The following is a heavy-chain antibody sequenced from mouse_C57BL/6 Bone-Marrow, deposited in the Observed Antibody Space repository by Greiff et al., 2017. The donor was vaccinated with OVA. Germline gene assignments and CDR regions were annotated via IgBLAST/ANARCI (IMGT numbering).Heavy chain of an antibody. CDR2: IWTGGGT. Sequence: QVQLKESGPGLVAPSQSLSITCTVSGFSLTSYAISWVRQPPGKGLEWLGVIWTGGGTNYNSALKSRLSISNDNSKSHVFLKMNSLQTDDTARYYCARLITTVVDYFDYWGQGTTLTVSS. CDR1: GFSLTSYA. D-gene: IGHD1-1*01. CDR3: ARLITTVVDYFDY. V-gene: IGHV2-9-1*01. J-gene: IGHJ2*01.